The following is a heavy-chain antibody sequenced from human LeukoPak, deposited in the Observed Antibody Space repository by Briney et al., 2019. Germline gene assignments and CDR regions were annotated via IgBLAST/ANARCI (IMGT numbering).Heavy chain of an antibody. CDR1: GFTFSNYA. V-gene: IGHV3-23*01. Sequence: GGSLRLSCAASGFTFSNYAMSWVRQAPGKGLEWFSAISGGSGSSTYYADAVKGRFTISRDNSKTTLYLEMNSLRAEDTAVYYCAKGSSSGWPYFFDYWGQGTLVTVSS. CDR2: ISGGSGSST. J-gene: IGHJ4*02. CDR3: AKGSSSGWPYFFDY. D-gene: IGHD6-19*01.